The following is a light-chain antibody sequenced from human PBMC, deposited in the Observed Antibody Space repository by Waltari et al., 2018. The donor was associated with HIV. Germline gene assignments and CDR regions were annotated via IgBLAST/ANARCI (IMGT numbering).Light chain of an antibody. V-gene: IGKV1-5*03. Sequence: DIQVTQSPSTLSASVGDRVTISCRASQAVGSWVAWYQHKPGRAPTLLIHTASSLQSDVASRLGGSGAGTDFTLTINGLQPEDYATYFCQQYESYPYTFGQRTTL. CDR2: TAS. J-gene: IGKJ2*01. CDR3: QQYESYPYT. CDR1: QAVGSW.